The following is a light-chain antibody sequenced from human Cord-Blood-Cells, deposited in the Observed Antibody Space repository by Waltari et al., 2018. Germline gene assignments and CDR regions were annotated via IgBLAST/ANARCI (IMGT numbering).Light chain of an antibody. Sequence: DIQLTQSPSSLSASVGDRVTSTCQASQDINNYLNWYHQKPGKAPKLLIYNASNLETGVPSRFSGSGSGTDFTLTISSLQAEDIASYYFQQYDNPLLTFGGGTKVEIK. CDR1: QDINNY. CDR3: QQYDNPLLT. CDR2: NAS. J-gene: IGKJ4*01. V-gene: IGKV1-33*01.